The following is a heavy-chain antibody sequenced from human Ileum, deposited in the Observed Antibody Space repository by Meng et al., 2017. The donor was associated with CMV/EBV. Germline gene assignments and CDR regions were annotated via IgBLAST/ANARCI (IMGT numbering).Heavy chain of an antibody. Sequence: SVKVSCKASGGTFSSYAISWVRQAPGQGLEWMGGIIPIFGTANYAQKFQGRVTITTDESTSTAYMELSSLRSEDTAVYYCAREGGQVVPAAYGMDVWGQGNTV. CDR3: AREGGQVVPAAYGMDV. CDR2: IIPIFGTA. D-gene: IGHD2-2*01. V-gene: IGHV1-69*05. J-gene: IGHJ6*01. CDR1: GGTFSSYA.